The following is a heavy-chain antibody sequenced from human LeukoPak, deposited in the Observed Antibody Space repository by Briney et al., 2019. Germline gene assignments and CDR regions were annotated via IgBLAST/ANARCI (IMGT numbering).Heavy chain of an antibody. D-gene: IGHD3-3*01. V-gene: IGHV4-59*08. J-gene: IGHJ6*02. CDR2: IRYTGTT. CDR3: AGEWYYYYGMDV. Sequence: PSETLSLTCTVSAGSIDGYSWSWVRQPPGKTLEWIASIRYTGTTNYNPSLKSRVTISVDTSKNQFSLKLSSVTAADTAVYYCAGEWYYYYGMDVWGQGTTVTVSS. CDR1: AGSIDGYS.